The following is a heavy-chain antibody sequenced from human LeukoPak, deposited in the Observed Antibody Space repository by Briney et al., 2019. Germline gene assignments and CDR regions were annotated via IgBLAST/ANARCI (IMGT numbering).Heavy chain of an antibody. CDR2: INHSGSS. Sequence: PSETLSLTCAVYGGSFSGYYWSWIRQPPGKGLEWNGEINHSGSSNYNPSLKSRVTISVDTAKNQVSLKLSSVTAADTAVYYCATLTPFGVVNAYGFDYWGQGTLVTVSS. V-gene: IGHV4-34*01. J-gene: IGHJ4*02. D-gene: IGHD3-3*01. CDR1: GGSFSGYY. CDR3: ATLTPFGVVNAYGFDY.